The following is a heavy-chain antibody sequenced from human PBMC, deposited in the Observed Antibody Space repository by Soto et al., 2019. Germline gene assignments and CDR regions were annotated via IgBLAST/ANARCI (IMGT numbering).Heavy chain of an antibody. CDR2: ISYDGSNK. Sequence: QVPLVESGGGVVQPGRSLRLSCAASGFTFSSYGMHWVRQAPGKGLEWVAVISYDGSNKYYADSVRGRFTISRDNSKNTLYLQMNSLRAEDTAVYYCAKDNCISTSCYRLYNWFDPWGQGTLVTVSS. D-gene: IGHD2-2*01. CDR3: AKDNCISTSCYRLYNWFDP. CDR1: GFTFSSYG. V-gene: IGHV3-30*18. J-gene: IGHJ5*02.